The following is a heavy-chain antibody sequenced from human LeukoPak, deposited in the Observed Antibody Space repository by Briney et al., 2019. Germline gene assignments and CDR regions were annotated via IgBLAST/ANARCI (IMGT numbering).Heavy chain of an antibody. CDR1: GGSFSGYY. CDR3: ARDLYGSGSYYVD. CDR2: IYYSGST. D-gene: IGHD3-10*01. V-gene: IGHV4-59*01. J-gene: IGHJ4*02. Sequence: PSETLSLTCAVYGGSFSGYYWSWIRQPPGKGLEWIGYIYYSGSTNYNPSLRSRVTISVDTSKNQFSLKLSSVTAADTAVYYCARDLYGSGSYYVDWGQGTLVTVSS.